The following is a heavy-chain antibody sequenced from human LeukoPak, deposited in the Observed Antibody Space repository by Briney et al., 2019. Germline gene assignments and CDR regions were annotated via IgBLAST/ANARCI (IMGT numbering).Heavy chain of an antibody. J-gene: IGHJ5*02. Sequence: ASVKVSCKASGYTFTSYGISWVRQAPGQGLEWMGWISAYNGNTNYAQKLQGRVTMTTDTSTSKAYMELRSLRSDDTAVYYCAIASLYYDIFTGYYKWALFDPWGQGTLVTVSS. D-gene: IGHD3-9*01. CDR1: GYTFTSYG. V-gene: IGHV1-18*01. CDR3: AIASLYYDIFTGYYKWALFDP. CDR2: ISAYNGNT.